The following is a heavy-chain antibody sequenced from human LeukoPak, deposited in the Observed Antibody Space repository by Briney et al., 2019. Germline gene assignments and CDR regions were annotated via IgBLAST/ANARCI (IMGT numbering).Heavy chain of an antibody. V-gene: IGHV3-23*01. CDR3: TRNSGWYGLS. CDR2: IDYDGGSG. D-gene: IGHD6-19*01. Sequence: PGGSLRLSCAASGFTSSDYYMTWIRQAPGKGLEWVSSIDYDGGSGHYADSVKGRFTISRDNSNNTLFLHLNSLRGEDTAVYYCTRNSGWYGLSWGQGTLVTVSS. J-gene: IGHJ1*01. CDR1: GFTSSDYY.